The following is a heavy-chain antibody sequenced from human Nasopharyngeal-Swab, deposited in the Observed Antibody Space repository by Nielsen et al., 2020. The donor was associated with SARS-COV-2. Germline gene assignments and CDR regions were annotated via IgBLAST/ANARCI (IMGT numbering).Heavy chain of an antibody. J-gene: IGHJ6*02. Sequence: GGSLGLPCAAFDFTFVDYAMHWVRQPPGRGLGGVSGISWNSGSIGYADSVKGRFTISRDNAKNSLYLQMNSLRAEDTALYYCAKDGSVVAATGNYGMDVWGQGTTVTVSS. CDR2: ISWNSGSI. CDR1: DFTFVDYA. CDR3: AKDGSVVAATGNYGMDV. V-gene: IGHV3-9*01. D-gene: IGHD2-15*01.